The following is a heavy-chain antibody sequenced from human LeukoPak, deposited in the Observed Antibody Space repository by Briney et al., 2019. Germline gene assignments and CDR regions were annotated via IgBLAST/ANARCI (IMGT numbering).Heavy chain of an antibody. V-gene: IGHV3-33*08. CDR3: ARARGSSTSTYGMDV. J-gene: IGHJ6*02. CDR2: IWYDGSNK. D-gene: IGHD2-2*01. Sequence: PGRSLRLSCAASGFTFSSYTMHWVRQAPGKGLEWVAVIWYDGSNKYYAESVKGRFTISRDNSKNTLYLQMNSLRAEDTAVYYCARARGSSTSTYGMDVWGQGTTVTVSS. CDR1: GFTFSSYT.